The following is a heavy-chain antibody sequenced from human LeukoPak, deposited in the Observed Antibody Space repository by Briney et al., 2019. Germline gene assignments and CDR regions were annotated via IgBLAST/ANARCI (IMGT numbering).Heavy chain of an antibody. Sequence: SGGPLRLSCAASGFAFSSYWMHWVRQAPGKGLVWVSRINSDGSSTTYADSVQDRFTISRDNAKNTLYLQMNSLRADDTAVYYCARSVYSYYANWFDPWGQGTLVTVSS. D-gene: IGHD4-11*01. V-gene: IGHV3-74*01. CDR3: ARSVYSYYANWFDP. CDR2: INSDGSST. J-gene: IGHJ5*02. CDR1: GFAFSSYW.